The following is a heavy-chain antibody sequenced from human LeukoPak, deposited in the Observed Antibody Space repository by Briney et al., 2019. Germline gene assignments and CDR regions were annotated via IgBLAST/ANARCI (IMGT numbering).Heavy chain of an antibody. CDR3: ARERDPYYYDSSGLDAFDI. V-gene: IGHV3-21*05. CDR2: ISSTDSDI. D-gene: IGHD3-22*01. Sequence: GGSLRLSCAASGFIFSTYSMNWVRQAPGKGLEWVSDISSTDSDIYYTDSVKGRFTISRDNAKNSLYLQMNSLRAEDTALYYCARERDPYYYDSSGLDAFDIWGQGTIITVSS. J-gene: IGHJ3*02. CDR1: GFIFSTYS.